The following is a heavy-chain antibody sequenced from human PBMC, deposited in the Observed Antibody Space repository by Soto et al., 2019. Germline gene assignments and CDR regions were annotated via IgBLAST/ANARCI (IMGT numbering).Heavy chain of an antibody. CDR1: GGSISSGGYY. Sequence: SETLSLTCTVSGGSISSGGYYWSWIRQHPGKGLEWIGYIYYSGSTYYNPSLKSRVTISVDTSKNQFSLKLSSVTAADTAVYYCASNRAPFFGVVHHVYYYYMHVWGKGTTVTVSS. J-gene: IGHJ6*03. D-gene: IGHD3-3*01. V-gene: IGHV4-31*03. CDR3: ASNRAPFFGVVHHVYYYYMHV. CDR2: IYYSGST.